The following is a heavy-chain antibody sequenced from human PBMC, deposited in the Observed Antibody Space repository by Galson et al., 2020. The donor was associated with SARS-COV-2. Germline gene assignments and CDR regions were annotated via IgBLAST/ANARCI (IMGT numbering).Heavy chain of an antibody. D-gene: IGHD3-10*01. CDR1: GFTFSDYH. Sequence: GESLKISCAASGFTFSDYHLSWIRQAPGKGLEWVSYIGSSGTTKYYADSVRGRFTISRDNAKDSMFLQMNSLRAEDTAVYYCARGTVGSSFDPWGRGTLVTVSS. CDR2: IGSSGTTK. V-gene: IGHV3-11*01. CDR3: ARGTVGSSFDP. J-gene: IGHJ5*02.